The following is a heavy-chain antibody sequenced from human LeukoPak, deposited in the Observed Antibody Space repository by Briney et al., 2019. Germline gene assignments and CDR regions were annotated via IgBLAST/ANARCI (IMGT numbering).Heavy chain of an antibody. Sequence: SVKVSCKASGGTFSSYTISWVRQAPGQGLEWMGRIIPILGIANYAQKFQGRVTITADKYTSTAYMELSSLRSEDTAVYYCAIHPYYDFWSGYIKLDYWGQGTLVTVSS. CDR3: AIHPYYDFWSGYIKLDY. D-gene: IGHD3-3*01. CDR2: IIPILGIA. J-gene: IGHJ4*02. V-gene: IGHV1-69*02. CDR1: GGTFSSYT.